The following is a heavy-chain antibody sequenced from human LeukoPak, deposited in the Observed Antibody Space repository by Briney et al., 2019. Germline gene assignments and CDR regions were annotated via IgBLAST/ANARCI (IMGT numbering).Heavy chain of an antibody. CDR1: GYTFTGYY. Sequence: GASVKLSCKASGYTFTGYYMHWVRQAPGQGLEWMGWINPNSGGTNYAQNFQGRVTMTRDKSISTAYMELSRLRSDDTAGYYCARGYYYDSSGYYYDAEYFQHWGQGTMVTVSS. V-gene: IGHV1-2*02. D-gene: IGHD3-22*01. CDR3: ARGYYYDSSGYYYDAEYFQH. J-gene: IGHJ1*01. CDR2: INPNSGGT.